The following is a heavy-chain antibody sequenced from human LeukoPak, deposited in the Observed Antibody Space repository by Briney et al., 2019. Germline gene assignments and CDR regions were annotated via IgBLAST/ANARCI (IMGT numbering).Heavy chain of an antibody. CDR2: ISSSSSYI. J-gene: IGHJ5*02. CDR3: ARSTMVRGVIIRGEGWFDP. V-gene: IGHV3-21*01. D-gene: IGHD3-10*01. Sequence: GGSLRLSCAASGFTFSSYSMNWVRQAPGKGLEWVSSISSSSSYIYYADSVKGRFTISRDNAKNSLYLQMNSLRAEDTAVYYCARSTMVRGVIIRGEGWFDPWGQGTLVTVSS. CDR1: GFTFSSYS.